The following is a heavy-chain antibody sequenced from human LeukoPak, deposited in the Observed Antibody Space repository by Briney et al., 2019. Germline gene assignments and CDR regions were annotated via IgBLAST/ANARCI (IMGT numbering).Heavy chain of an antibody. Sequence: SVKVSCKASGGTFSSYAISWVRQAPGQGLEWMGGIIPIFGTANYAQKFQGRVTITADKSTSTAYMELSSLRSEDTAVYYRARNQALYDILTGYYYFDYWGQGTLVTVSS. CDR3: ARNQALYDILTGYYYFDY. V-gene: IGHV1-69*06. CDR1: GGTFSSYA. J-gene: IGHJ4*02. D-gene: IGHD3-9*01. CDR2: IIPIFGTA.